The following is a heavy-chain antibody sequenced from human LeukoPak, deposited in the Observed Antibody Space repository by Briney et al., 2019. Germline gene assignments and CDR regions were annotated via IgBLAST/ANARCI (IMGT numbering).Heavy chain of an antibody. CDR1: GGSISSYY. J-gene: IGHJ4*02. D-gene: IGHD4-11*01. CDR3: ARGRGVTTDFDY. CDR2: IHYSGST. Sequence: SETLSLTCTVSGGSISSYYWSWIRQPPGKGLEWIGYIHYSGSTNYNPSLKSRVTISVGTSKNQFSLKLSSVTAADTAAYYCARGRGVTTDFDYWGQGTLVTVSS. V-gene: IGHV4-59*01.